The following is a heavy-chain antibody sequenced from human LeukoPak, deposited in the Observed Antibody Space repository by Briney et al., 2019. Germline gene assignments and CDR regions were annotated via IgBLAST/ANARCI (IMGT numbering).Heavy chain of an antibody. D-gene: IGHD6-13*01. CDR3: TRGGMALAY. CDR2: VYPGDSDA. J-gene: IGHJ4*02. Sequence: GESLKISCQGSGYSFTTYWIGWVRQMPGKGLEWMGLVYPGDSDARYSPSFQGQVTISADKSTNTAYLQWNSLKASDSAMYYCTRGGMALAYWGQGTRVTVSS. V-gene: IGHV5-51*06. CDR1: GYSFTTYW.